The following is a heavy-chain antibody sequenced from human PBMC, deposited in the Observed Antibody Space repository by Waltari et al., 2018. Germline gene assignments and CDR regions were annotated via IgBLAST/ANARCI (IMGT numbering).Heavy chain of an antibody. CDR2: YAYEGRKK. V-gene: IGHV3-30*04. CDR3: ARDRLLLRHFDWPGYYLDY. D-gene: IGHD3-9*01. J-gene: IGHJ4*02. Sequence: HVQVVESGGGVVQPGRSLRLSCTASGFTLSNYAMHWGRWSPGKGREWLAIYAYEGRKKDDADSVKGRFTISGDNSNNTVFLHMNSLRPEDTAVYHCARDRLLLRHFDWPGYYLDYWGQGTLVTVSS. CDR1: GFTLSNYA.